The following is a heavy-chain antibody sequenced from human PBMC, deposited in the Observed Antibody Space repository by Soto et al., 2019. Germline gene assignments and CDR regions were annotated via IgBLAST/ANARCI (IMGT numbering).Heavy chain of an antibody. CDR1: GFTFSNYS. CDR2: ISSSSSYI. CDR3: ARDLTRVANFDY. D-gene: IGHD5-12*01. V-gene: IGHV3-21*01. Sequence: EVQLVESGGGLVKPGGSLRLSCAASGFTFSNYSMNWVRQAPGKGLEWVSSISSSSSYIYYADSVKGRFTISRDNAKNSLFLQMNSLRAEDTAVYYCARDLTRVANFDYWGQGTLVTVSS. J-gene: IGHJ4*02.